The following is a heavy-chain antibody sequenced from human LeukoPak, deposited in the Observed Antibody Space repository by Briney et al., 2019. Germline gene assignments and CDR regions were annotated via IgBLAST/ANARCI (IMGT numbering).Heavy chain of an antibody. CDR2: IYYSGST. Sequence: SETLSLTCAVYGGSFSGYYWSWIRQPPGKGLEWIGYIYYSGSTYYNPSLKSRVTISVDTSKNQFSLKLSSVTAADTAVYYCARLWVDPWGQGTLVTVSS. J-gene: IGHJ5*02. V-gene: IGHV4-30-4*08. CDR1: GGSFSGYY. CDR3: ARLWVDP.